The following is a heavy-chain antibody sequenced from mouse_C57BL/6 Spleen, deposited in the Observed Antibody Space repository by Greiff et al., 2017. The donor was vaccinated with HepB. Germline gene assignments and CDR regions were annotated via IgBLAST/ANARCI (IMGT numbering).Heavy chain of an antibody. J-gene: IGHJ4*01. D-gene: IGHD2-4*01. Sequence: EVQLQQSGPELVKPGASVKISCKASGYTFTDYYMNWVKQSHGKSLEWIGDINPNNGGTSYNQKFKGKATLTVDKSSSTAYMELRSLTSEDSAVYYCARSRDYLTGYAMDYWGQGTSVTVSS. V-gene: IGHV1-26*01. CDR1: GYTFTDYY. CDR3: ARSRDYLTGYAMDY. CDR2: INPNNGGT.